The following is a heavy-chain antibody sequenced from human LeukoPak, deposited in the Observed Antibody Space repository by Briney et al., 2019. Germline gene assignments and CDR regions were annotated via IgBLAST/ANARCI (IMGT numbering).Heavy chain of an antibody. D-gene: IGHD3-9*01. CDR2: IYYSGST. Sequence: KPSETLSLTCTVSGGSISSYYWSWIRQPPGKGLEWIGYIYYSGSTNYNPSLKSRVTISVDTSKNQFSLKLSSVIAADTAVYYCARARILTGPRWFDPWGQGTLVTVSS. CDR3: ARARILTGPRWFDP. V-gene: IGHV4-59*12. CDR1: GGSISSYY. J-gene: IGHJ5*02.